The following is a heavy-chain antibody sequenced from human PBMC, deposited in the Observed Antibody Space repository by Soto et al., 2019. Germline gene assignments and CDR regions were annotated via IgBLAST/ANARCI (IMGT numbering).Heavy chain of an antibody. J-gene: IGHJ6*02. CDR3: ARYRYGWSADSIYGMDV. CDR1: GFTFSDYV. Sequence: QVQLVESGGGVVQPGRSLRLSFVASGFTFSDYVIHWVRQAPGKGLEWLAVISYDGSGEYYADSVKGRFTISGDNSKNIVYLQMNSLRAEDTAVYYCARYRYGWSADSIYGMDVWGQGTTVTVSS. V-gene: IGHV3-30*04. CDR2: ISYDGSGE. D-gene: IGHD6-19*01.